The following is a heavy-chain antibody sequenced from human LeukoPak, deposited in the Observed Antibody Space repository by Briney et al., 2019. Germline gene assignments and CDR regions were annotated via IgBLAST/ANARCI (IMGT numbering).Heavy chain of an antibody. D-gene: IGHD1-1*01. CDR2: IWYDGSNK. CDR3: ARAGPRRLWYRFFFPLGSYNSGRGV. CDR1: GFTFSSYG. V-gene: IGHV3-33*01. Sequence: GGSLRLSCAASGFTFSSYGMHWVRQAPGKGLEWGAVIWYDGSNKYYADSVKGRFTISRDNSKNTLYLQMNSLRAEDTAVYYCARAGPRRLWYRFFFPLGSYNSGRGVWGKGTRFTAS. J-gene: IGHJ6*04.